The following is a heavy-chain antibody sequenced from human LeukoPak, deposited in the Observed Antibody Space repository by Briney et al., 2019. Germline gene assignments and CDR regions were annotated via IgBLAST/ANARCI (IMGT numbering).Heavy chain of an antibody. D-gene: IGHD3-10*01. CDR2: IIPIFGTA. V-gene: IGHV1-69*13. CDR1: GGTFSSYA. CDR3: ATFGELWPGYFQH. Sequence: GASVKVSCKASGGTFSSYAISWVRQAPGQGLEWMGGIIPIFGTANYAQKFQGRVTITADESTSTAYMERNSLRSEDTAVYYCATFGELWPGYFQHWGQGTLVTVSS. J-gene: IGHJ1*01.